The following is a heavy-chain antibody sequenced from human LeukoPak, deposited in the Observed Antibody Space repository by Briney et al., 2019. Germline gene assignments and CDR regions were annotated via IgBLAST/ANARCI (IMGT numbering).Heavy chain of an antibody. CDR2: IIPIFGTA. D-gene: IGHD6-19*01. CDR3: ASYQQWLVKGTFDY. J-gene: IGHJ4*02. CDR1: GGTFSSYA. V-gene: IGHV1-69*01. Sequence: SVKVSCKASGGTFSSYAISRVRQAPGQGLEWMGGIIPIFGTANYAQKFQSRVTITADESTSTAYMELSSLRSEDTAVYYCASYQQWLVKGTFDYWGQGTLVTVSS.